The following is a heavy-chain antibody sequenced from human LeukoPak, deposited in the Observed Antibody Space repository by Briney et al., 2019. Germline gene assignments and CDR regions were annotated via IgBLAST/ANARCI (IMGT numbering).Heavy chain of an antibody. Sequence: GGSLRLSCAASGFTFSSSAMSWVRQVPGKGLEWVSGISASGGSTSYADSVRGRFTISRDNSKNTLYVQMNSLRDEDTAVYYCAREAPYYYDSSGYHDHLDYWGQGTLVTVSS. CDR2: ISASGGST. CDR1: GFTFSSSA. CDR3: AREAPYYYDSSGYHDHLDY. J-gene: IGHJ4*02. D-gene: IGHD3-22*01. V-gene: IGHV3-23*01.